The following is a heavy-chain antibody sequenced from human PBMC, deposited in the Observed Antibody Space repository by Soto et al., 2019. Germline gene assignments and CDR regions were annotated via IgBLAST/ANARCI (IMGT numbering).Heavy chain of an antibody. CDR1: GFTFTSYW. D-gene: IGHD3-10*01. CDR2: IKQDGSQK. V-gene: IGHV3-7*03. Sequence: HPGGSLRLSCAASGFTFTSYWMSWVRQAPGKGLEWVANIKQDGSQKYYVDSLKGRFTISRDNAKNSLYLQMNSLRAEDTAVYYCARGGDYYFYGMDVWGQGTTVTVSS. J-gene: IGHJ6*02. CDR3: ARGGDYYFYGMDV.